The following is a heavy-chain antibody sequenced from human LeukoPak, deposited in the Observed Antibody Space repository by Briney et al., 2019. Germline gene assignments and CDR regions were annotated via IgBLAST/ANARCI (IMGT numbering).Heavy chain of an antibody. CDR2: IKQDGSEK. D-gene: IGHD6-13*01. Sequence: GGSLRPSCAASGFSFSSYWMSWVRQAPGKGLEWVANIKQDGSEKYYVDSVKGRFTISRDNAKNSLYLQMNSLRAEDTAVYYCARHNPYSSGWYCFDDWGQGTLVTVSS. J-gene: IGHJ4*02. V-gene: IGHV3-7*02. CDR3: ARHNPYSSGWYCFDD. CDR1: GFSFSSYW.